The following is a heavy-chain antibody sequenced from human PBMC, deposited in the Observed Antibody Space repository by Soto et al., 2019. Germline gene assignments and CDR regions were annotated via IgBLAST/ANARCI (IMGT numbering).Heavy chain of an antibody. D-gene: IGHD3-10*01. J-gene: IGHJ6*01. V-gene: IGHV5-51*01. CDR1: GYSFTSYW. CDR2: IYPVDSYT. CDR3: ARFARNFYKTGDA. Sequence: VESLKISCEGPGYSFTSYWIAWVRQIPGKGLEWMGIIYPVDSYTRYSPSFQGQVTISADKYIRTVYLQWSSLKASDTAMYYCARFARNFYKTGDAGGQGTRVTVS.